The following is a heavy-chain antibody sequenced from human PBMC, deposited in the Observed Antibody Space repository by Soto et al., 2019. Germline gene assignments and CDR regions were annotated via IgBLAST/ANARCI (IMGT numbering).Heavy chain of an antibody. J-gene: IGHJ3*02. CDR1: GYRFTNYW. CDR2: IYPGDSDT. V-gene: IGHV5-51*01. Sequence: GESLKISCKASGYRFTNYWIGWVRQMPGKGLEWMGVIYPGDSDTRYSPSFQGQVTISADKSISTAYLQWSSLKASDTAIYYCASTDIVSTIVGGHHAFDIWGEGTMVTGSS. D-gene: IGHD5-12*01. CDR3: ASTDIVSTIVGGHHAFDI.